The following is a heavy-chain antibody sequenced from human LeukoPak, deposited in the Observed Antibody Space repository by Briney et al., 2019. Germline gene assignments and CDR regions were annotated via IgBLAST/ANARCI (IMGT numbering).Heavy chain of an antibody. D-gene: IGHD6-13*01. V-gene: IGHV3-21*01. CDR1: GFTFSSCT. J-gene: IGHJ4*02. Sequence: PGGSLRLSCAASGFTFSSCTMNWVRQAPGKGLEWVSSISSGSSYIYYADSVKGRFTISRDNAKNSLYLQMNSLRAEDTAVYYCARDLTIAAANYYFDNWGQGTLVTVSS. CDR3: ARDLTIAAANYYFDN. CDR2: ISSGSSYI.